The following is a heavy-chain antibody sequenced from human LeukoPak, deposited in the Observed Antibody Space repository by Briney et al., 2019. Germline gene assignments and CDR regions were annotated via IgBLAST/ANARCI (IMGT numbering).Heavy chain of an antibody. CDR3: ARHRPFFDY. Sequence: SETLSLTCTVSGGSISGYYWSWIRQPPGKGLEWIGYIYYSGSTNYNPSLKSRVTISTDTSKNQFSLKLSSVTAADTAVYYCARHRPFFDYWGQGTLVTVSS. V-gene: IGHV4-59*08. CDR1: GGSISGYY. CDR2: IYYSGST. J-gene: IGHJ4*02.